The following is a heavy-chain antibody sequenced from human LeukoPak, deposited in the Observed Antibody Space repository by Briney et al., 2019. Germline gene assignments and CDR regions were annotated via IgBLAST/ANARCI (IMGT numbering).Heavy chain of an antibody. CDR3: ADYYASGSYPP. V-gene: IGHV3-15*07. D-gene: IGHD3-10*01. J-gene: IGHJ5*02. CDR2: ILSKTSGGTT. Sequence: GGSLRLSCAASGFIFSNAWMNWVRQAPGKGLEWVGRILSKTSGGTTNYATPVKGRFTISRDDSKNMLYLHMNSLQIEDTAVYYCADYYASGSYPPWGQGTLVTVSS. CDR1: GFIFSNAW.